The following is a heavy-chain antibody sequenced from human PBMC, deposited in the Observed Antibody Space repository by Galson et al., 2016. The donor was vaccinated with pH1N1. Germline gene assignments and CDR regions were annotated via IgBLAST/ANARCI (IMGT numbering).Heavy chain of an antibody. CDR1: GYSFTSYW. Sequence: QSGAEVKKPGESLKISCKGSGYSFTSYWIAWVRQMPGKGLEWMGIIYPGDSDTRYSPSFQGQVTISADKSINTAYLQWSSLKASDTAMYYCARIGSDDPICYYYMDVWGKGTTVTASS. V-gene: IGHV5-51*01. J-gene: IGHJ6*03. CDR3: ARIGSDDPICYYYMDV. CDR2: IYPGDSDT. D-gene: IGHD2-21*01.